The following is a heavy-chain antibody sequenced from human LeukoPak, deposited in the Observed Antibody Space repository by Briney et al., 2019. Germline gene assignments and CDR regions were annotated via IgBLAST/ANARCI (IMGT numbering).Heavy chain of an antibody. J-gene: IGHJ3*02. Sequence: GGSLRLSCAASEFTFNTYCMSGVRQSPGKGLEWVANLKSDGSDKYHVDPVKGRFTISRDNAKNSLYLQMNSLRAEDTAVYYCARDSSWYSALDIWGQGTMVTVSS. CDR3: ARDSSWYSALDI. CDR2: LKSDGSDK. CDR1: EFTFNTYC. V-gene: IGHV3-7*04. D-gene: IGHD6-13*01.